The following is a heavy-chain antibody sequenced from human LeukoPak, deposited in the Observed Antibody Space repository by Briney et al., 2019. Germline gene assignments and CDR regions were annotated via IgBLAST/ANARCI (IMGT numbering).Heavy chain of an antibody. CDR2: ISTTTSY. Sequence: GGSLRLSCATSGFTFSNYSLNWVRQAPGKGLEWVSSISTTTSYYADSVKGRFTISRDNAKNSLYLQMSSLRAEDTAVYYCARVRSPRYFDYWGQGTLVTVSS. J-gene: IGHJ4*02. V-gene: IGHV3-21*01. CDR3: ARVRSPRYFDY. CDR1: GFTFSNYS.